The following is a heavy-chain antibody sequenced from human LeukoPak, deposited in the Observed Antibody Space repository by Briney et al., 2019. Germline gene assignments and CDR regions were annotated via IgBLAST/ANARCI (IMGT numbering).Heavy chain of an antibody. J-gene: IGHJ4*02. CDR3: ARSYDSSGYYPYYFDY. CDR2: INPNSGGT. V-gene: IGHV1-2*02. Sequence: ASVKVSCKASGYTFTGYYMHWVRQAPGQGLEWMGWINPNSGGTNYAQKFQGRVTMTRDTSISTAYMELSSLRSEDTAVYYCARSYDSSGYYPYYFDYWGQGTLVTVSS. CDR1: GYTFTGYY. D-gene: IGHD3-22*01.